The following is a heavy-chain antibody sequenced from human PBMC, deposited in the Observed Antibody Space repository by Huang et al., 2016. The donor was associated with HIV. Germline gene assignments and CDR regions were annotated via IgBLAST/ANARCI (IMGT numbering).Heavy chain of an antibody. Sequence: VQLVQSGAEVKRPGTSVKISCKASGGSFNSLAFNWVRQAPVHGLQYWGGIFPLFSVTNYAGKFRGRLTISEAKSTRTAFMDLRGVPSEDTADCICAREGQAWYGKPIAAFEIWGQGTTVIVSP. CDR3: AREGQAWYGKPIAAFEI. V-gene: IGHV1-69*10. J-gene: IGHJ3*02. CDR1: GGSFNSLA. CDR2: IFPLFSVT. D-gene: IGHD6-13*01.